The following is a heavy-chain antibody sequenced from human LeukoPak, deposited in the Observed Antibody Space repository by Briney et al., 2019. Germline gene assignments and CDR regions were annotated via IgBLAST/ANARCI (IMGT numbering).Heavy chain of an antibody. Sequence: SETLSLTCTVSGGSISSSSYYWGWIRQPPGKGLEWTGSIYHSGSTYYNPSLKSRVTISVDTSKNQFSLKLSSVTAADTAVYYCARHRKYQLLTHFDYWGQGTLVTVSS. CDR1: GGSISSSSYY. CDR2: IYHSGST. D-gene: IGHD2-2*01. CDR3: ARHRKYQLLTHFDY. J-gene: IGHJ4*02. V-gene: IGHV4-39*01.